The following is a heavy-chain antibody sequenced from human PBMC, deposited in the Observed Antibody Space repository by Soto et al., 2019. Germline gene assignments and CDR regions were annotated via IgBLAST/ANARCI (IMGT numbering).Heavy chain of an antibody. CDR1: GGTFSSYA. D-gene: IGHD2-15*01. Sequence: QVQLVQSGAEVKKPGSSVKVSCKASGGTFSSYAISWERQAPGEGLEWMGVTIPIFGTANYAQKFQGRVTITADKATVTAYMELSSLRSEDTPVYSCARAGCSGGSCYEAYWGQGTLVTVSS. J-gene: IGHJ4*02. CDR3: ARAGCSGGSCYEAY. CDR2: TIPIFGTA. V-gene: IGHV1-69*06.